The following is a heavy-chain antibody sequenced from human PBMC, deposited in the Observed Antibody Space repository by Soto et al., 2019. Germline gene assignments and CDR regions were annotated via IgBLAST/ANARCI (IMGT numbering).Heavy chain of an antibody. J-gene: IGHJ6*02. Sequence: PGGSLRLSCAASGFTFSSYSMNWVRQAPGKGLECVSYISSSSSTIHYADSVKGRFTISRDNAKNSLYLQMNSLRAEDTAVYYCARDEVSGYGPKNYYYYGMDVWGQGTTVTVSS. CDR3: ARDEVSGYGPKNYYYYGMDV. V-gene: IGHV3-48*01. D-gene: IGHD5-12*01. CDR2: ISSSSSTI. CDR1: GFTFSSYS.